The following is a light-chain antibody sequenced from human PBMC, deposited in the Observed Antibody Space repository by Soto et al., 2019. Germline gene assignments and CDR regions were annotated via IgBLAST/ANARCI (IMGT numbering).Light chain of an antibody. V-gene: IGKV3-20*01. CDR3: EHYGSSHPFT. J-gene: IGKJ4*01. CDR1: QSISSSF. Sequence: EFVLTQSPGTLSLSPGERATLSCRASQSISSSFLAWYQQKPGQAPRLLIYGASIRGTGIPARFCGSGSGTDFTLTISSLEPEDFAVYYCEHYGSSHPFTFGGGTKVEIK. CDR2: GAS.